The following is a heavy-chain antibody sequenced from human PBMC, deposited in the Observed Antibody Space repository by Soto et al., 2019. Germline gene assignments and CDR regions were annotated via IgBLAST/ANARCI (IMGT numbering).Heavy chain of an antibody. CDR2: ISSSGSTI. J-gene: IGHJ6*02. D-gene: IGHD4-17*01. V-gene: IGHV3-11*01. CDR1: GFTFSDYY. Sequence: QVQLVESGGGLVKPGGSLRLSCAASGFTFSDYYMSWIRQAPGKGLEWVSYISSSGSTIYYADSVKGRFTIPRDNAKNSLDRQMNSLRAEDTAVYYCASPTVTPHYGMDVWGQGTTVTVSS. CDR3: ASPTVTPHYGMDV.